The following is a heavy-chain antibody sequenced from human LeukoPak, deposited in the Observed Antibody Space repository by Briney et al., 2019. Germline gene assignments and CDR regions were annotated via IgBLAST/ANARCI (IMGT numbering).Heavy chain of an antibody. CDR3: AKATSSYCSSTSCYFDY. D-gene: IGHD2-2*01. J-gene: IGHJ4*02. Sequence: GGSLRLSCAASGFTFSSYAMSWVRQAPGKGLEWVSAISGSGGSTYYADSVKGRFTISRDNSKNTLYLQMNSLRAEDTAVYYCAKATSSYCSSTSCYFDYWGQGTLVTVSS. CDR2: ISGSGGST. V-gene: IGHV3-23*01. CDR1: GFTFSSYA.